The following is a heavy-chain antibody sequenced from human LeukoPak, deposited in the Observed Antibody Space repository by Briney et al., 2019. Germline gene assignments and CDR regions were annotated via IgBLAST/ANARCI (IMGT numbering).Heavy chain of an antibody. CDR3: AKEINFDVAFDI. CDR1: GFTFNNYW. Sequence: GGSLRLSCAASGFTFNNYWMTWVRQAPGKGLEWVSSISSSSSYIYYADSVKGRFTISRDNAKNSLYLQMNSLRAEDTAVYYCAKEINFDVAFDIWGQGTMVTVSS. V-gene: IGHV3-21*04. J-gene: IGHJ3*02. D-gene: IGHD3-9*01. CDR2: ISSSSSYI.